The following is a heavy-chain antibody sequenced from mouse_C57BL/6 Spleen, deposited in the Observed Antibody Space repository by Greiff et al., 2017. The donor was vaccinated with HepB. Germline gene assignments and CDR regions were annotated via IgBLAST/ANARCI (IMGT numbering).Heavy chain of an antibody. CDR1: GFTFSDYG. J-gene: IGHJ1*03. CDR3: ARKLDWYFDV. V-gene: IGHV5-17*01. D-gene: IGHD3-3*01. CDR2: ISSGSSTI. Sequence: EVKLVESGGGLVKPGGSLKLSCAASGFTFSDYGMHWVRQAPEKGLEWVAYISSGSSTIYYADTVKGRFTISRDNAKNTLFLQMTRLRSEDTAMYYCARKLDWYFDVWGTGTTVTVSS.